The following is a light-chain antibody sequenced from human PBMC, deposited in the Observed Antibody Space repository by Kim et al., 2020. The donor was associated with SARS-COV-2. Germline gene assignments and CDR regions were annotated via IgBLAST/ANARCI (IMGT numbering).Light chain of an antibody. Sequence: GHRVTTSFSRNTSNVAINNLYWYHQHPGTAPRLLIYKNNQRPPRVPARFSASNSGTSSSLAISRLRSEDEADYYCAGLDDRLGGPVFGGGTQLTVL. CDR1: TSNVAINN. V-gene: IGLV1-47*01. CDR2: KNN. J-gene: IGLJ2*01. CDR3: AGLDDRLGGPV.